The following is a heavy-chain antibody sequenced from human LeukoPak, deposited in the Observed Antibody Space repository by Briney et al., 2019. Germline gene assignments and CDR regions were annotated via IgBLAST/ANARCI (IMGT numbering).Heavy chain of an antibody. V-gene: IGHV4-34*01. CDR3: ARGYSGSYGSGYYFDY. CDR2: INHSGST. J-gene: IGHJ4*02. D-gene: IGHD1-26*01. Sequence: PSGTLSLTCAVYGGSFSGYYWSWIRQPPGKGLEWIGEINHSGSTNYNPSLKSRVTISVDTSKNQFSLKLSSVTAADTAVYYCARGYSGSYGSGYYFDYWDQGTLVTVSS. CDR1: GGSFSGYY.